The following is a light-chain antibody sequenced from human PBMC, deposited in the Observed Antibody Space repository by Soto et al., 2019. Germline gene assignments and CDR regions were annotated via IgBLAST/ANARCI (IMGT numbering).Light chain of an antibody. V-gene: IGKV3-11*01. CDR2: DAS. Sequence: EIVLTQSPATLSLSPGERATLSCRASQSVSSYLAWYQQKPGQAPRLLIYDASNRATGIPARFSGRESGTDLPLTINRLEPEHSAVYYWHLRSNSFTFGPGTNVDI. J-gene: IGKJ3*01. CDR1: QSVSSY. CDR3: HLRSNSFT.